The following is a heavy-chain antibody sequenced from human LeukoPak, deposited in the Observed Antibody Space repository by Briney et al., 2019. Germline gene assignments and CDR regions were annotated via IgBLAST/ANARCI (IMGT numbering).Heavy chain of an antibody. CDR1: GGSISSSSYY. CDR2: IYYSGST. J-gene: IGHJ4*02. D-gene: IGHD4-17*01. Sequence: PSETLSLTCTVSGGSISSSSYYWSWIRQPPGKGLEWIGSIYYSGSTYYNPSLKSRVTISVDTSKNQFSLKLSSVTAADTAVYYCARHRMETTVSTCFDYWGQGTLVTVSS. V-gene: IGHV4-39*01. CDR3: ARHRMETTVSTCFDY.